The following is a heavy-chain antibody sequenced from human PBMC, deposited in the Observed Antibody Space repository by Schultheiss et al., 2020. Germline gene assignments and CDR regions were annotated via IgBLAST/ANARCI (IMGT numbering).Heavy chain of an antibody. J-gene: IGHJ4*02. D-gene: IGHD5-12*01. V-gene: IGHV4-30-4*01. CDR3: ARDLDRGLVDY. Sequence: SETLSLTCTVSGGSISSGDYYWSWIRQPPGKGLEWLGYMYHTGTTYYNPSLMSRLTMSLDTSKNQFSLELTSVTAADTAVYYCARDLDRGLVDYWGQGTLVTVSS. CDR2: MYHTGTT. CDR1: GGSISSGDYY.